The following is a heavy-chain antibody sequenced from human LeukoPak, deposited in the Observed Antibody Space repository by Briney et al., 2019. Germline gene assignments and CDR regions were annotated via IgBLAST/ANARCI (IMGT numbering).Heavy chain of an antibody. CDR3: ARGQYSSGLGLLDY. Sequence: ASVKVSCKASGYTFTGYYIHWVRQAPGQGLEWMGWINPNSGGTNYAQKFQGRVTMTRDTSISTAYMGVSRLRSDDTAVYYCARGQYSSGLGLLDYWGQGTLVTVSS. D-gene: IGHD6-19*01. CDR1: GYTFTGYY. CDR2: INPNSGGT. J-gene: IGHJ4*02. V-gene: IGHV1-2*02.